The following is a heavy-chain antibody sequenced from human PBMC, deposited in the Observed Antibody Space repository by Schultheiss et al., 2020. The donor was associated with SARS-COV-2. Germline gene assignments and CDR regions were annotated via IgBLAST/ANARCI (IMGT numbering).Heavy chain of an antibody. J-gene: IGHJ4*02. CDR2: INSDGSST. CDR1: GFTFSSYW. Sequence: GGSLRLSCAASGFTFSSYWMHWVRQAPGKVLVWVSRINSDGSSTSYADSVKGRFTISRDNSKNTLYLQMNSLRAEDTAVYYCAKDLRAAAGTPYFDYWGQGTLVTVAS. CDR3: AKDLRAAAGTPYFDY. V-gene: IGHV3-74*01. D-gene: IGHD6-13*01.